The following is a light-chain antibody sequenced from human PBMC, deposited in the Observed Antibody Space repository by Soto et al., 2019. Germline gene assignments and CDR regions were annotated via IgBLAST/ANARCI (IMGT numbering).Light chain of an antibody. Sequence: QPVLTQPASVSGSPGQSITISCNGSSSDVGGYNYVSWYQQHPGKAPKLMVYDVSDRPSGVSNRFSGSKSGNTASLTISGLQAEDEADYYCSSYTSSSTLVFGGGTQLTVL. CDR3: SSYTSSSTLV. J-gene: IGLJ3*02. V-gene: IGLV2-14*03. CDR1: SSDVGGYNY. CDR2: DVS.